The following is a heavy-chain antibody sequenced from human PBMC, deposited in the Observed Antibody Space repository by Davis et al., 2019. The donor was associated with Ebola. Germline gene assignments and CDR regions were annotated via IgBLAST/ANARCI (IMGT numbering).Heavy chain of an antibody. CDR3: ARDGRPDYGDYGPRGFDY. CDR2: INPSGGST. Sequence: ASVKVSCKASGYTFTSYYMHWVRQAPGQGLEWMGIINPSGGSTSYAQKFQGRVTMTRDTSTSTVYMELSSLRSEDTAVYYCARDGRPDYGDYGPRGFDYWGQGTLVTVSS. CDR1: GYTFTSYY. V-gene: IGHV1-46*01. J-gene: IGHJ4*02. D-gene: IGHD4-17*01.